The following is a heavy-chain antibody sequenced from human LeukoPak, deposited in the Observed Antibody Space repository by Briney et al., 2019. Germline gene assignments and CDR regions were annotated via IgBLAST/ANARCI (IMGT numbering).Heavy chain of an antibody. CDR3: AKPALRSGWYPSYFDY. V-gene: IGHV3-23*01. CDR2: ISGSGGTT. Sequence: GGSLRLSCAASGFTFSNYAMSWVRQAPGKGLESVSAISGSGGTTYYADSVQGRFTISRDNSKNTLYLQINSLRAEDTAVYYCAKPALRSGWYPSYFDYWGQGTLVTVSS. D-gene: IGHD6-19*01. CDR1: GFTFSNYA. J-gene: IGHJ4*02.